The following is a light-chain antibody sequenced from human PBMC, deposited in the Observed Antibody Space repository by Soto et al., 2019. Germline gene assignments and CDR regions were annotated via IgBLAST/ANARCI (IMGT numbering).Light chain of an antibody. J-gene: IGLJ2*01. V-gene: IGLV7-46*01. CDR1: TGAVTNGHY. CDR3: LLSYNGVRI. CDR2: DAI. Sequence: QAVLTQEPSLTLSPGGTFTLTFDSSTGAVTNGHYPYWFQQKPGQAHTKLIYDAIGKHSWTPSRFSCSLLGGKDSLNLSGAQPEDEADYYCLLSYNGVRIFGGGTK.